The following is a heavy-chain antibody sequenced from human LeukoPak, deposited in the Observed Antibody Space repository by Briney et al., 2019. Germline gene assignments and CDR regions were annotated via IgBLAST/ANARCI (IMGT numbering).Heavy chain of an antibody. V-gene: IGHV4-59*01. CDR2: THYSGAT. D-gene: IGHD2-21*02. CDR3: ASGYCGGACQLGGVDM. Sequence: ASETLSLTCTVSGGSISSYYWSWLRQPPGKGLEYIGYTHYSGATNYNPSLKSRVTISLDTSGNQFSLKLSSVTAADTAVYYCASGYCGGACQLGGVDMWGQGTMVTVSS. J-gene: IGHJ3*02. CDR1: GGSISSYY.